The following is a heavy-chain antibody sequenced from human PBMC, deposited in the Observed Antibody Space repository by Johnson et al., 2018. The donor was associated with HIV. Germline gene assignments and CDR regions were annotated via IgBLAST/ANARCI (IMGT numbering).Heavy chain of an antibody. CDR1: EFTFSDYY. D-gene: IGHD5/OR15-5a*01. CDR3: ERDLRPPTRTFDL. J-gene: IGHJ3*01. CDR2: ISSSGSTI. Sequence: QVQLVESGGGLVKPGGSLRLSCAAYEFTFSDYYMNWIRQAPGKGLEWVSFISSSGSTIQYADSVKGRFTISRDNAKNSLYLQMNSLRDEDTAVYYCERDLRPPTRTFDLWGQGTMVTVSS. V-gene: IGHV3-11*04.